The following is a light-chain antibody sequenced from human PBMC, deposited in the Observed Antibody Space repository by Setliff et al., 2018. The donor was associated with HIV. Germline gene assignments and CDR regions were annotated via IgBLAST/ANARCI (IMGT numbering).Light chain of an antibody. CDR2: DVT. CDR3: SSFTGNRKFV. CDR1: NNDIGLYNF. Sequence: ALTQPASVSGSPGQSITLSCTGTNNDIGLYNFVSWYQQHPGKVPQLIIFDVTIRPSGVSIRFSGSKSGNTAYLTISGLRTEDEGDYFCSSFTGNRKFVFGTGTKVTVL. V-gene: IGLV2-14*03. J-gene: IGLJ1*01.